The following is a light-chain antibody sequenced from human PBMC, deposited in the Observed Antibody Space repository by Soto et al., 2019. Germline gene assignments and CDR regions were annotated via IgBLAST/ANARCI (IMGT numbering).Light chain of an antibody. CDR1: SSDVGGYNY. CDR2: DVS. Sequence: QSALTQPRSVSGSPGQSVTISCTGTSSDVGGYNYVSWYQQHPGKAPKLMIYDVSKRPSGVPDRFSGSKSGNTVSLTISGLQAEDEADYYCSSYTSSSPRVFGTGTKVTVL. J-gene: IGLJ1*01. CDR3: SSYTSSSPRV. V-gene: IGLV2-11*01.